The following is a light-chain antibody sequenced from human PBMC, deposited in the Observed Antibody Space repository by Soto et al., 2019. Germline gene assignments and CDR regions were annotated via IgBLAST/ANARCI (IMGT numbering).Light chain of an antibody. Sequence: QPVVTQPRSVSGSPGQSVTISCTGTSSDVGGYNYVSWYQQRPGKAPKLMIYDVSRRPSGVPGRFSGSKSGNTASLTISGLQAEDEAEYFCCSHAASYTYVFGPGTKLTVL. CDR2: DVS. CDR3: CSHAASYTYV. V-gene: IGLV2-11*01. J-gene: IGLJ1*01. CDR1: SSDVGGYNY.